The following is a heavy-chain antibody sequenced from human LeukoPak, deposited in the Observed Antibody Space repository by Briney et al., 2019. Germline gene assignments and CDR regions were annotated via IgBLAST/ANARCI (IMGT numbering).Heavy chain of an antibody. Sequence: SETLSLTCTVSGGSISSYSWSWIRQPPGKGLEWIGYIYHNGNTYYSPPLKSRVTISVDRSKNQLSLKLSSVTAADTAMYYCASGGYSYGFDYWGQGTLVTVSS. CDR2: IYHNGNT. V-gene: IGHV4-30-2*01. D-gene: IGHD5-18*01. CDR3: ASGGYSYGFDY. CDR1: GGSISSYS. J-gene: IGHJ4*02.